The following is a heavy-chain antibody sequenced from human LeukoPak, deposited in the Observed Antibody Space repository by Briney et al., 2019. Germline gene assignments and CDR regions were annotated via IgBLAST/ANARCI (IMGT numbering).Heavy chain of an antibody. CDR2: IYHTGSA. Sequence: KPPETLSLTCSVSGYSFTSGHYWGWIRQPPGKGLEWIANIYHTGSAHYNPSLKSRVTISVDTSTNQFSLKLSSVTAADTAVYYCARYCTSTTCILRGFDYWGQGTLVTVSS. V-gene: IGHV4-38-2*01. J-gene: IGHJ4*02. CDR1: GYSFTSGHY. D-gene: IGHD2-2*01. CDR3: ARYCTSTTCILRGFDY.